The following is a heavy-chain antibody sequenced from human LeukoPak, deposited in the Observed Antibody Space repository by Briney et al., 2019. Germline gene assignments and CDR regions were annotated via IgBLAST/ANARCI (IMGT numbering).Heavy chain of an antibody. J-gene: IGHJ4*02. CDR1: GFTFSSYG. CDR2: IRYDGSNK. V-gene: IGHV3-30*02. CDR3: ASDCSGGSCLDY. D-gene: IGHD2-15*01. Sequence: GGSLRLSCAASGFTFSSYGMHWVRQAPGKGLEWVALIRYDGSNKYYADSVKGRFTISRDNSKNTLYLQMNSLRAEDTAVYYCASDCSGGSCLDYWGQGTLVTVSS.